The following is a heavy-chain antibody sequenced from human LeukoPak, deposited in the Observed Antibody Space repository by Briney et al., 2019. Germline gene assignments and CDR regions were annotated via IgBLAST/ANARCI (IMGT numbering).Heavy chain of an antibody. D-gene: IGHD3-22*01. Sequence: GGSLRLSCAASGITVSSNYMSWVRQAPGKGLEWVSVIYSGGSTYYADSVKGRFTISRDNSKNTLYLQMNSLRAEDTAVYYCARAGITMRGLDYWGQGTLVTVSS. CDR2: IYSGGST. J-gene: IGHJ4*02. V-gene: IGHV3-53*01. CDR1: GITVSSNY. CDR3: ARAGITMRGLDY.